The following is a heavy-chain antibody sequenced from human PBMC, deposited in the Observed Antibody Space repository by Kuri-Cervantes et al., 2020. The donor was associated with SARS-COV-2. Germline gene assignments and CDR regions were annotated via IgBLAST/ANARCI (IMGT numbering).Heavy chain of an antibody. CDR2: INHSGST. CDR3: ARGGGLRYFDWFRNDAFDI. CDR1: GGSFSGYY. D-gene: IGHD3-9*01. Sequence: SETLSLTCAVYGGSFSGYYWSWIRQPPGKGLEWIGEINHSGSTNYNPSLKSRVTISVDTSKNQFSLKLSSVTAADTAVYYCARGGGLRYFDWFRNDAFDIWGQGTMVTVSS. J-gene: IGHJ3*02. V-gene: IGHV4-34*01.